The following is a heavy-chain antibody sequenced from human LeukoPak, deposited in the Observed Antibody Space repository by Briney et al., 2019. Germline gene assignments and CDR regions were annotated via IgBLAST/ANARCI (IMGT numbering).Heavy chain of an antibody. CDR3: ARLHARKHYFDY. J-gene: IGHJ4*02. CDR1: GYTFTSYG. Sequence: ASVTVSCMASGYTFTSYGISWVRQAPGQGLEWMGWISAYNGNTNYAQKLQGRVTMTTDTSTSTAYMELRSLRSDDTAVYYCARLHARKHYFDYWGQGTLVTVSS. V-gene: IGHV1-18*01. CDR2: ISAYNGNT. D-gene: IGHD1-14*01.